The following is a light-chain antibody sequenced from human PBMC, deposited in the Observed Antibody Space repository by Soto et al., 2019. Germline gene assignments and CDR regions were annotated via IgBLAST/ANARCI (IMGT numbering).Light chain of an antibody. CDR3: QQSYNTPFT. Sequence: DIDMTQSPPSLSASVGDRVTITCRASETTALYLNWYQQKPGKAPKLLIRAASRLETGVPARFSGSGAGTAFTLTITALQPEDVATYYCQQSYNTPFTFGPGTTVDV. CDR1: ETTALY. V-gene: IGKV1-39*01. J-gene: IGKJ3*01. CDR2: AAS.